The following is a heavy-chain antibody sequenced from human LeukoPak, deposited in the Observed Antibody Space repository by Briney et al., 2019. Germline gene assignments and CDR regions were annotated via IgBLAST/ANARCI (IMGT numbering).Heavy chain of an antibody. V-gene: IGHV4-39*07. CDR3: ARGRMGSTSYYDSSGSYYFDY. D-gene: IGHD3-22*01. CDR1: GGSISSSSYY. CDR2: IYYSGST. J-gene: IGHJ4*02. Sequence: SETLSLTCTVSGGSISSSSYYWGWIRQPPGKGLEWIGSIYYSGSTYYNPSLKSRVTISVDTSKNQFSLKLSSVTAADTAVYYCARGRMGSTSYYDSSGSYYFDYWGQGTLVTVSS.